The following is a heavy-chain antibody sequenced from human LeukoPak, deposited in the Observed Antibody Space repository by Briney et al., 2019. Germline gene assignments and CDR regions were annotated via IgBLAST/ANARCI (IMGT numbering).Heavy chain of an antibody. J-gene: IGHJ4*02. D-gene: IGHD6-13*01. CDR3: AGGLYRSWYELTFDY. CDR1: GFTFSSYG. CDR2: ISYDGSNK. V-gene: IGHV3-30*03. Sequence: GGSLRLSCAASGFTFSSYGMHWVRQAPGKGLEWVAVISYDGSNKYYADSVKGRFTISRDNSKNTLYLQMNSLRAEDTAVYYCAGGLYRSWYELTFDYWGQGTLVTVSS.